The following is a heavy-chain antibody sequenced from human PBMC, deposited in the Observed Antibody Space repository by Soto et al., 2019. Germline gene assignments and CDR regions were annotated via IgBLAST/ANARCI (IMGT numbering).Heavy chain of an antibody. J-gene: IGHJ4*02. CDR2: IWYDGSNK. D-gene: IGHD6-19*01. Sequence: QVQLVESGGGVVQPGRSLRLSCAASGFTFSSYGMHWVRQAPGKGLEWVAVIWYDGSNKYYADSVKGRFTISRDDSKNTVGLQMNSLRAEDTAVYFCVRDSGWLFDSWGQGTLVTVSS. V-gene: IGHV3-33*01. CDR1: GFTFSSYG. CDR3: VRDSGWLFDS.